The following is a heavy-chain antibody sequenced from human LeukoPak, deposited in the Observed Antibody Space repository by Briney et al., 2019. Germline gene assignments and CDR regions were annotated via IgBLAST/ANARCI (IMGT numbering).Heavy chain of an antibody. CDR3: SRESGAFRPFVY. D-gene: IGHD1-26*01. CDR2: IYLTGEP. J-gene: IGHJ4*02. CDR1: GGSISSTNW. Sequence: ADTLSLTYGLSGGSISSTNWWGWVRQPPGQGLEWVGEIYLTGEPNYNPPLNGRVTMSLDESRNQLSLDMTSVSAPDTALFYCSRESGAFRPFVYWGQGTLVIVPP. V-gene: IGHV4/OR15-8*01.